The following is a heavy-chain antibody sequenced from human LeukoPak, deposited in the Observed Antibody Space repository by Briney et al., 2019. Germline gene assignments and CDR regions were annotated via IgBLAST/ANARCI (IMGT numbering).Heavy chain of an antibody. D-gene: IGHD2-2*01. V-gene: IGHV1-2*02. CDR2: INPNSGGT. J-gene: IGHJ5*02. CDR1: GYTFTGYY. CDR3: ARIGCSSTSCYGNSVDP. Sequence: ASVKVSCKASGYTFTGYYMHWVRQAPGQGLEWMGWINPNSGGTNYAQKFQGRVTMTRDTSISTAYMELSRLRSDDTAVYYCARIGCSSTSCYGNSVDPWGQGTLVTVS.